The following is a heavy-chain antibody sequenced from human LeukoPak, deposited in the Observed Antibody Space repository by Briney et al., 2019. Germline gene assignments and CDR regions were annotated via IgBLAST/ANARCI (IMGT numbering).Heavy chain of an antibody. CDR3: TKFDYAAFEY. CDR1: GFTFSNAW. V-gene: IGHV3-15*01. D-gene: IGHD4-17*01. J-gene: IGHJ4*02. Sequence: GGSLRLSCAASGFTFSNAWMSWVRQAPGKGLGWVGRIKSKTDGGTTDYAAPVKGRFSISRDDSKNTLYLQMNSLKTEDTALYYCTKFDYAAFEYWGQGALVTVSS. CDR2: IKSKTDGGTT.